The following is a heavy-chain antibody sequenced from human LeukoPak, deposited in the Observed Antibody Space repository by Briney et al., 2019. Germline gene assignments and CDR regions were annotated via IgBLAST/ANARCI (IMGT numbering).Heavy chain of an antibody. D-gene: IGHD2-21*01. J-gene: IGHJ3*02. CDR2: IIPIFGTA. CDR3: ARDPLAYCGGDCYRLYAFDI. V-gene: IGHV1-69*01. CDR1: GGTFSSYA. Sequence: SVKVCCKASGGTFSSYAISWVRQAPGHGLEWMGGIIPIFGTANYAQKFQGRVTITADESTSTAYMVLSSLRSEDTAVYYCARDPLAYCGGDCYRLYAFDIWGQGTMVTVSS.